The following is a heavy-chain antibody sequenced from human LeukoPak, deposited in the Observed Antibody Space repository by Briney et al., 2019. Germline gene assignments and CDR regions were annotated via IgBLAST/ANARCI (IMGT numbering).Heavy chain of an antibody. Sequence: SETLSLTCTVSGGSVSTYYWSWIRQPPGKGLEWIGYIYDSGSTKYNPSLKSRVTISVDTSKNQFSLKLSSVTAADTAVYYCARDTKNNCRGSSCYSGGFGSWGQGTLVTVSA. CDR1: GGSVSTYY. D-gene: IGHD2-15*01. CDR2: IYDSGST. CDR3: ARDTKNNCRGSSCYSGGFGS. J-gene: IGHJ4*02. V-gene: IGHV4-59*02.